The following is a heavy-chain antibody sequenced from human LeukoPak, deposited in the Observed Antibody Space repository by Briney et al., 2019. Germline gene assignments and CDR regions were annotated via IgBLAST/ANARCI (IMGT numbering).Heavy chain of an antibody. CDR2: IYPGDSDT. CDR1: GSIFTSYW. D-gene: IGHD7-27*01. CDR3: ARRPNWELDY. Sequence: GGSLEISGQGSGSIFTSYWIGWVRQLPGKGLEWMGIIYPGDSDTRYSPSFQGQVTISADKSISTAYLQWSSLKASDTAMYYCARRPNWELDYWGQGTLVTVSS. V-gene: IGHV5-51*01. J-gene: IGHJ4*02.